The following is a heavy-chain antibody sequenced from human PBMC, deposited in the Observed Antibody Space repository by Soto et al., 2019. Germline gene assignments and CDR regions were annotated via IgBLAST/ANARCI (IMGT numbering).Heavy chain of an antibody. D-gene: IGHD5-18*01. CDR2: ISYDGSNK. J-gene: IGHJ6*02. Sequence: GGSLRLSCAASGFTFSSYGMHWVRQAPGKGLEWVAVISYDGSNKYYADSVKGRFTISRDNSKNTLYLQMDSLRAEDTAVYYCAKDIRDSTTAYYYYGMDVWGQGTTVTVSS. CDR1: GFTFSSYG. V-gene: IGHV3-30*18. CDR3: AKDIRDSTTAYYYYGMDV.